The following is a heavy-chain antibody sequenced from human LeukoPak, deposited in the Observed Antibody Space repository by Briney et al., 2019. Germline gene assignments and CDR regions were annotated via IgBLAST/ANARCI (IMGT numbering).Heavy chain of an antibody. CDR1: GGSISGYY. J-gene: IGHJ6*03. Sequence: SETLSLTCNVSGGSISGYYWTWIRQPPGKGLEWIGYIFYSGSTNYNPSLKSRVTISLDTSKNQFSLKLTSVTAADTAMYYCARVKENSGGRMISGRFLDYKYYYMDVWGKGTTVTVSS. CDR3: ARVKENSGGRMISGRFLDYKYYYMDV. D-gene: IGHD2-15*01. CDR2: IFYSGST. V-gene: IGHV4-59*01.